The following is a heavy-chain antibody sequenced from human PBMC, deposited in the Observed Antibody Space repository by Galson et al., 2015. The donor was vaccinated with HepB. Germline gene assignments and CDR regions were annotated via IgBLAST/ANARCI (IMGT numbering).Heavy chain of an antibody. D-gene: IGHD3-22*01. CDR3: ARVGGEYYDSGGYLY. CDR2: IDGDGSST. CDR1: GFTFRSYW. Sequence: SLRLSCAASGFTFRSYWMHWVRQIPGKGLMWVSRIDGDGSSTSYADSVRGRFTISRDNAKNTLYLQMNSLRGEDTAVYYCARVGGEYYDSGGYLYWGQGTLVTVSS. J-gene: IGHJ4*02. V-gene: IGHV3-74*01.